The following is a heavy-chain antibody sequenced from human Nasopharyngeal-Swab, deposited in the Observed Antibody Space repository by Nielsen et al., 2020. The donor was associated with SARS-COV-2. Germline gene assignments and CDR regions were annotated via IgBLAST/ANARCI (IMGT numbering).Heavy chain of an antibody. Sequence: GESLKISCAASGFTFSRFGMSWVRQAPGKGLEWVSGISFSGGSTYYADSVKGRFTISRDNSKNTLYLQMNSLRAEDTAVYYCAKVGFRSITGTSPLEYWGQGTLVTVSS. J-gene: IGHJ4*02. CDR3: AKVGFRSITGTSPLEY. CDR1: GFTFSRFG. V-gene: IGHV3-23*01. CDR2: ISFSGGST. D-gene: IGHD1-20*01.